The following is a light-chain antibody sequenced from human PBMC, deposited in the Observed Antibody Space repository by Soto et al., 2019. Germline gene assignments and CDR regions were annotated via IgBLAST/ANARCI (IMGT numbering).Light chain of an antibody. V-gene: IGKV1-39*01. CDR3: QQTYSLPRT. Sequence: DVQMTQSPSSLSASVGDRVPIACRASQTVSKFVNWYQQKPGKVPDLLIYSASTLYSGVPSRFSGSGSGTEFTLTISNLQPEDFATYYCQQTYSLPRTFAQGTKVE. CDR2: SAS. CDR1: QTVSKF. J-gene: IGKJ1*01.